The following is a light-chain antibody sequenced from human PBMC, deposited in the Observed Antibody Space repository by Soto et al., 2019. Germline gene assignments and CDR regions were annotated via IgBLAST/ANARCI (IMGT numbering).Light chain of an antibody. V-gene: IGKV3-11*01. Sequence: EIVLTQSPATLSLSPGERVTLSCRASQNVSTYLAWYQQKPGQAPRLLIYDASNRATGIPARFSGSGSGTDFTLTTSSLETEDFAVYYCQQRTNSLTFGPGTKVDIK. J-gene: IGKJ3*01. CDR1: QNVSTY. CDR2: DAS. CDR3: QQRTNSLT.